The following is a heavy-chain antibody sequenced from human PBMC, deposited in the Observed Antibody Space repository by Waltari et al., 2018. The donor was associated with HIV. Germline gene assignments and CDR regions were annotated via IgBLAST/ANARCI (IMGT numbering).Heavy chain of an antibody. V-gene: IGHV3-7*04. CDR3: ARGGFYGSGSKVN. D-gene: IGHD3-10*01. Sequence: QAPGKGLEWVANIKQDGSEKYYVDSVNGRFTISRDNAENSLYLQMNSLRAEDTAVYYCARGGFYGSGSKVNWGQGTLVTVSS. J-gene: IGHJ4*02. CDR2: IKQDGSEK.